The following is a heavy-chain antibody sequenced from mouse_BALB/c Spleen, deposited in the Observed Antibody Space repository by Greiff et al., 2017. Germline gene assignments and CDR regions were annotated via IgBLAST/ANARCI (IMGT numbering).Heavy chain of an antibody. CDR1: GFSLTSYG. CDR3: ARPHSTATFAY. Sequence: QVQLQQSGPGLVQPSQSLSITCTVSGFSLTSYGVHWVRQSPGKGLEWLGVIWSGGSTDYNAAFISRLSISKDNSKSQVFFKMNSLQANDTAIYYCARPHSTATFAYWGQGTLVTVSA. D-gene: IGHD1-2*01. V-gene: IGHV2-2*02. J-gene: IGHJ3*01. CDR2: IWSGGST.